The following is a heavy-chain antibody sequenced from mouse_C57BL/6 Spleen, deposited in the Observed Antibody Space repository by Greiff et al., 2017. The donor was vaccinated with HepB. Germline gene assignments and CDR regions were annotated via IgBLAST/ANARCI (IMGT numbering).Heavy chain of an antibody. CDR3: TRGSNLRFDY. D-gene: IGHD2-5*01. V-gene: IGHV6-6*01. Sequence: EVQLVESGGGLVQPGGSMKLSCAASGFTFSDAWMDWVRQSPEKGLEWVAEIRNKANNHATYYAESVKGRFTISRDDSKSSVYLQMNSLRAEDTGIYYCTRGSNLRFDYWGQGTTLTVSS. CDR1: GFTFSDAW. CDR2: IRNKANNHAT. J-gene: IGHJ2*01.